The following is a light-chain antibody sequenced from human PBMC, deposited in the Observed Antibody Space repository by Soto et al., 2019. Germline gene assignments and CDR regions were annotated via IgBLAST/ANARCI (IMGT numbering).Light chain of an antibody. CDR1: QSIGSW. Sequence: DIQMTQSPAALSASVGDRVTISCRASQSIGSWLSWYQQKPGKAPKLLICDASKLESGVPSRFGGSGSGTEFTLAISSLQPDDFATYYCLQYYTYRSFGQGTKVDIK. CDR3: LQYYTYRS. V-gene: IGKV1-5*01. CDR2: DAS. J-gene: IGKJ1*01.